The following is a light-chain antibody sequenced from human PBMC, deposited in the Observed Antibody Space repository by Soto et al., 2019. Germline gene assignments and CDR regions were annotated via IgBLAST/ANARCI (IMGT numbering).Light chain of an antibody. CDR1: SSNIGSNT. V-gene: IGLV1-44*01. CDR2: SNN. CDR3: AAWDDSLNGPNYV. Sequence: QSVLTQPPSASGTPGQRVTISCSGSSSNIGSNTVNWYQQLPGTAPKLLIYSNNQRPSGVPDRFSGSKSGTSASLAISGLQSDDEADYYCAAWDDSLNGPNYVFGTGTKVTVI. J-gene: IGLJ1*01.